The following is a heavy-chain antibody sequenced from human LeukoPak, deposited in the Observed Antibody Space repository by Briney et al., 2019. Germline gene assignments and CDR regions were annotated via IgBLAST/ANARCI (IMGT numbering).Heavy chain of an antibody. V-gene: IGHV4-34*01. CDR2: INHSGST. J-gene: IGHJ4*02. CDR1: GGSFSGYY. Sequence: SETLSLTCAVYGGSFSGYYWSWIRQPPVKGLEWIGEINHSGSTNYNPSLKSRVTISVDTSKNQFSLKLSSVTAADTAVYYCARGPHQYCSGGSCYQFVYWGQGTLVTVSS. CDR3: ARGPHQYCSGGSCYQFVY. D-gene: IGHD2-15*01.